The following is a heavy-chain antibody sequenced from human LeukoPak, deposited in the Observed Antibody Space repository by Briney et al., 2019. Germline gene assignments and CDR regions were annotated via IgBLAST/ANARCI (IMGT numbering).Heavy chain of an antibody. CDR2: IYYSGST. D-gene: IGHD3-16*01. J-gene: IGHJ5*01. CDR3: ARNHSGATGFPGGWFDF. Sequence: SETLSLTRSVSGGSISDTRDYWGWIRQPPGKRLEWIRSIYYSGSTPYNPSLRSRLSMSIDTSKRQFYLKLASVTAADTRLYYCARNHSGATGFPGGWFDFWGQGTLVIVCS. CDR1: GGSISDTRDY. V-gene: IGHV4-39*01.